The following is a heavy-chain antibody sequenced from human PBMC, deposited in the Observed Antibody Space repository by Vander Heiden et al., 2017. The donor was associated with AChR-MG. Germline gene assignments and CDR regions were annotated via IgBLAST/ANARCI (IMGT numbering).Heavy chain of an antibody. D-gene: IGHD3-10*01. V-gene: IGHV1-3*01. CDR1: GYTFTSYA. Sequence: QVQLVQSGAEVKKPGASVKVSCKASGYTFTSYAMHWVRQAPGQRLEWMGWINAGNGNTKYSQKFQGRVTITRDTSASTAYMELSSLRSEDTAVYYCARVLLWFGELWEYYDYRGQGTLVTVSS. J-gene: IGHJ4*02. CDR2: INAGNGNT. CDR3: ARVLLWFGELWEYYDY.